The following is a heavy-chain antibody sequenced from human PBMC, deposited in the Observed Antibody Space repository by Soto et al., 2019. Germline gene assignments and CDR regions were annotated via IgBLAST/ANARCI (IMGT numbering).Heavy chain of an antibody. CDR3: AKDQGWFDP. V-gene: IGHV3-30*18. J-gene: IGHJ5*02. CDR1: GFTFSSYG. Sequence: QVQLVESGGGVVQPGRSLRLSCAASGFTFSSYGMHWVRQAPGKGLEWVAVISYDGSNKYYADSVKGRFTISRDNSKNTLYLQMNSLRAEDTAVYYCAKDQGWFDPCGQGTLVTVSS. CDR2: ISYDGSNK.